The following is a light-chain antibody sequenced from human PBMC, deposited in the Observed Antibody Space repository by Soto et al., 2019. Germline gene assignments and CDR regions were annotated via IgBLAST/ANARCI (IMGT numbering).Light chain of an antibody. V-gene: IGKV1-6*01. CDR3: LEDYNCPWT. Sequence: AIQMTQSPSSLSASVGDRVTITCRASQGIRNDLAWYQQKPGKAPILLIYAASSLQSGVPSRFSGSGSCSDFTLTISSLQPEYFATDDCLEDYNCPWTVGKGNEVEIK. J-gene: IGKJ1*01. CDR2: AAS. CDR1: QGIRND.